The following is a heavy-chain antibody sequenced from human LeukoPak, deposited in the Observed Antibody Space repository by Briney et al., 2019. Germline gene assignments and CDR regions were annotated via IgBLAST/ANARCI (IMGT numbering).Heavy chain of an antibody. J-gene: IGHJ4*02. D-gene: IGHD3-22*01. CDR3: ARVYDSSGYYLEFDY. Sequence: ASVKVSCKASGYTFTGYYMHWVRQAPGQGLEWMGRINPNSGGTNYAQKFQGRVTMTRATSISTAYMELSRLRSDDTAVYYCARVYDSSGYYLEFDYWGQGTLVTVSS. CDR1: GYTFTGYY. CDR2: INPNSGGT. V-gene: IGHV1-2*06.